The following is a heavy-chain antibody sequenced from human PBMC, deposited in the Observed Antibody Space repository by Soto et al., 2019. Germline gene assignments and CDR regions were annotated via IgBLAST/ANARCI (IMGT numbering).Heavy chain of an antibody. J-gene: IGHJ4*02. CDR2: INPDGGT. Sequence: PSETLSLTCAVHGASFSGYDWDWIRQPPGKGLEWIGEINPDGGTNYNPSLKSRVSISIDPSKMQFSLRLNSVTAADTAVYYCARGQRSDTFFDYWGQGAQVTVSS. CDR3: ARGQRSDTFFDY. CDR1: GASFSGYD. V-gene: IGHV4-34*01.